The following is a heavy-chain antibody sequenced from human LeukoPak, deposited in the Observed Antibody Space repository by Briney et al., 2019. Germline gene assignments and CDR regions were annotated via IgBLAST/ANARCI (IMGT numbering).Heavy chain of an antibody. CDR2: ISSSGSTI. D-gene: IGHD3-22*01. V-gene: IGHV3-11*01. Sequence: PGGSLRLSCAASGFTFSDYYMSWIRQAPGKGLEWVSYISSSGSTIYYADSVKGRFTISRDNAKNSLYLQTNSLRAEDTAVYYCARAYYPLYYYDSSGYSQYAFDYWGQGTLVTVSS. CDR3: ARAYYPLYYYDSSGYSQYAFDY. J-gene: IGHJ4*02. CDR1: GFTFSDYY.